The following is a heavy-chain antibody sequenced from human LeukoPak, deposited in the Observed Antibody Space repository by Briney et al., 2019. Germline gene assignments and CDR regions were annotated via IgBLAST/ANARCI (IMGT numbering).Heavy chain of an antibody. Sequence: PSETLSLTCAVYGVSFSGYYWSWIRQPPGKGLEWIGEINHSGSTHYNPSLKSRVTIPVGTSKNQFSLKLSSVAAADTAVYYCARRYESDAFDIWGQGTMVTVSS. V-gene: IGHV4-34*01. D-gene: IGHD3-16*01. CDR1: GVSFSGYY. CDR2: INHSGST. J-gene: IGHJ3*02. CDR3: ARRYESDAFDI.